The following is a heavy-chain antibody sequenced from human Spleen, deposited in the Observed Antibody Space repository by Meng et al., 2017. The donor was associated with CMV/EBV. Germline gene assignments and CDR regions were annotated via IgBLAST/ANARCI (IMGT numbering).Heavy chain of an antibody. CDR3: ARGHRYCSSTSCYPHYYYGMDV. J-gene: IGHJ6*02. D-gene: IGHD2-2*01. CDR1: GGSFSGYY. CDR2: INHSGST. Sequence: SETLSLTCAVYGGSFSGYYWSWIRQPPGKGLEWIGEINHSGSTNYNPSLKSRVTISVDTSKKQFSLKLSSVTAADTAVYYCARGHRYCSSTSCYPHYYYGMDVWVQWPT. V-gene: IGHV4-34*01.